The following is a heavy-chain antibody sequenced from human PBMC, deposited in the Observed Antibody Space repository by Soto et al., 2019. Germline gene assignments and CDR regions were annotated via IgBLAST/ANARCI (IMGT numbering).Heavy chain of an antibody. Sequence: ASVKVSCKVSGYTLTELSMHWVRQAPGKGLEWMGGFDPEDGETIYAQKFQGRVTMTEDTSTDTAYMELSSLRSEDTAVYYCATDIQQWPKIDYWGQGTLVTVSS. D-gene: IGHD6-19*01. CDR3: ATDIQQWPKIDY. V-gene: IGHV1-24*01. CDR2: FDPEDGET. J-gene: IGHJ4*02. CDR1: GYTLTELS.